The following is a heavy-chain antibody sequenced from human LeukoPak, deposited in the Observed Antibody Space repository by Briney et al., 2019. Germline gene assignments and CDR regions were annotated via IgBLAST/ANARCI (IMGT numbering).Heavy chain of an antibody. D-gene: IGHD4-17*01. CDR2: INPNSGGT. Sequence: ASVKVSCKASGYTFTGYYMHWVRPAPGQGLEWMGWINPNSGGTNYAQKFQGWVTMTRDTSISTAYMELSRLRSDDTAVYYCARDRLNLYGDYDYYYYGMDVWGQGTTVTVSS. V-gene: IGHV1-2*04. CDR3: ARDRLNLYGDYDYYYYGMDV. J-gene: IGHJ6*02. CDR1: GYTFTGYY.